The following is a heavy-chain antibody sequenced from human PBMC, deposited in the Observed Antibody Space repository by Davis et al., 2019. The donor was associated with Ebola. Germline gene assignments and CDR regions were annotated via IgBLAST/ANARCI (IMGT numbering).Heavy chain of an antibody. D-gene: IGHD6-19*01. Sequence: GGSLRLSCAVSGFAVSSNRMSWVRQAPGKGLEWVSVIYDQSSAYADAVRGRFIISRDKSNNTLYLQMNSLRVDDTAVYYCATTQWLREFDNWGQGTLVTVSS. CDR2: IYDQSS. CDR3: ATTQWLREFDN. CDR1: GFAVSSNR. V-gene: IGHV3-53*05. J-gene: IGHJ4*02.